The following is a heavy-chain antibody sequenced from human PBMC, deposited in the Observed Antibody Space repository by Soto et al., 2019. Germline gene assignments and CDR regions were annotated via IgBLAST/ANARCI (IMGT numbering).Heavy chain of an antibody. J-gene: IGHJ4*02. CDR1: GYTFSNYG. Sequence: ASVKVSFKSSGYTFSNYGVTWVRQAPGQGLEWMGWITPYNGNTHYAQKVQGRVTMTTDTSTSTAYMELWSLRSDDTAVYYCARAGDYGSFYFFDYWGQGTLVTVSS. D-gene: IGHD3-10*01. CDR3: ARAGDYGSFYFFDY. CDR2: ITPYNGNT. V-gene: IGHV1-18*01.